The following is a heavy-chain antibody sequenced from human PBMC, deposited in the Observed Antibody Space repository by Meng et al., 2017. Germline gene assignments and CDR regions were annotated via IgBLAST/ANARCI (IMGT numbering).Heavy chain of an antibody. CDR1: GGSFSGYD. V-gene: IGHV4-34*01. J-gene: IGHJ4*02. Sequence: HEQILLLSLRLLKPSETLSLTFAVYGGSFSGYDCSWIHQPPGKGLEWIGEINHSESTNYNPSLKSRVTISVDTSKNQFSLKLSSVTAADTAVYYCARFYCSGGSCRDYWGQGTLVTVSS. CDR3: ARFYCSGGSCRDY. D-gene: IGHD2-15*01. CDR2: INHSEST.